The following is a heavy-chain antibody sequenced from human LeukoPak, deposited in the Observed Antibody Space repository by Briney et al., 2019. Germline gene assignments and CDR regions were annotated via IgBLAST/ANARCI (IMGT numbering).Heavy chain of an antibody. Sequence: SETLSLTCTVSGGSISSYYWSWIRQPAGKGLEWIGRIDTSGNTNYKPSLKSRVTMSVDTSKNQFSLKLSSVTAADTAIYYCARAYSSSWYLNWFDPWGQGTLVTVSS. CDR2: IDTSGNT. CDR3: ARAYSSSWYLNWFDP. D-gene: IGHD6-13*01. CDR1: GGSISSYY. J-gene: IGHJ5*02. V-gene: IGHV4-4*07.